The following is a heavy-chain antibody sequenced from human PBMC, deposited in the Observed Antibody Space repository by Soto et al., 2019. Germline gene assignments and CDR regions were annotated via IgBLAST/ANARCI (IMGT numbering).Heavy chain of an antibody. CDR1: GLSVSTPGAC. J-gene: IGHJ4*02. CDR2: IYLNDDK. V-gene: IGHV2-5*01. CDR3: AHRTADTSVDS. Sequence: QITLKESGPTLVKATQTLTLTCTFSGLSVSTPGACVGWVRQPPGKALEWVAFIYLNDDKRYSPSLKSRLTITKDTSKIQVVLTMTNMYNVDTGTYYCAHRTADTSVDSWGQGTLVTVSS.